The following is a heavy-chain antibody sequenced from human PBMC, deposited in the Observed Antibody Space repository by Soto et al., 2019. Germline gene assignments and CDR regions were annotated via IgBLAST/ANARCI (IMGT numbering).Heavy chain of an antibody. J-gene: IGHJ4*02. CDR3: ARDGAVAGLFDY. V-gene: IGHV4-59*01. Sequence: SETLSLTCTVSGGSIISYYWSWIRQPPWKGLEWIGYIYYSGSTNYNPSLKSRVTISVDTSRNQFSLKLSSVTAADTAVYYCARDGAVAGLFDYWGQGTLVTVSS. D-gene: IGHD6-19*01. CDR1: GGSIISYY. CDR2: IYYSGST.